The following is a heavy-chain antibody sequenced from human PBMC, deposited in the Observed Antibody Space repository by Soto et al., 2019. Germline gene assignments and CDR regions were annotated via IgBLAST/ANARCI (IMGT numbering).Heavy chain of an antibody. CDR2: ISAYNGNT. CDR3: AREDPQPDSRRGSFDI. Sequence: QVQLVQSGAEVKKPGASVKVSCKASGYTFTSYGISWVRQAPGQGLEWMGWISAYNGNTNYAQKLQGRVTMTTDTSTSTDYMELRSIRSDDTAVYYCAREDPQPDSRRGSFDIWGQGTMVTVSS. J-gene: IGHJ3*02. D-gene: IGHD3-22*01. V-gene: IGHV1-18*01. CDR1: GYTFTSYG.